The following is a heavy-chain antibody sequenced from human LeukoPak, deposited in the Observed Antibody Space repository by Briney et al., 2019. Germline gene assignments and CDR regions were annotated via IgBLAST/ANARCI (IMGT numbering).Heavy chain of an antibody. CDR2: IFYNGST. J-gene: IGHJ4*02. CDR3: ARRDHSSNWCPLER. D-gene: IGHD6-13*01. V-gene: IGHV4-39*01. CDR1: GGSISSSNYY. Sequence: PSETLSLTCSVSGGSISSSNYYWGWIRQPPGRGLQWIGNIFYNGSTYYNPSLKSRVTISVDTSKNQFSLKLNSVTAADTAIYFCARRDHSSNWCPLERWGQGTLVTVSS.